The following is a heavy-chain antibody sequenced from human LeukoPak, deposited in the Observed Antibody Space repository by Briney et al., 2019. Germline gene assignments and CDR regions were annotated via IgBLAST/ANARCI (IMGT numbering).Heavy chain of an antibody. Sequence: GGSLRLSCAASGFSLKTYNMNWVRQAPGKGLEWVSSMTSSRYIYYADSVKGRFTISRDDANNLVFLQMHSLRAEDTAVYYCVKDSPPRYSGSPPAYWGQGTLVTVSS. CDR3: VKDSPPRYSGSPPAY. D-gene: IGHD1-26*01. J-gene: IGHJ4*02. CDR2: MTSSRYI. CDR1: GFSLKTYN. V-gene: IGHV3-21*04.